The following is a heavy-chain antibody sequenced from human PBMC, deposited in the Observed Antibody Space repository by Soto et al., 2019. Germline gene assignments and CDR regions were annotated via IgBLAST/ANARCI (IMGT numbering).Heavy chain of an antibody. D-gene: IGHD1-20*01. Sequence: EVQLVESGGGLVQPGGSLRLSCAASGFTFSSYWMHWVRQAPGKGLVWVSRINSDGSSTSYADSVKGRFTISRDNAKNTLYLQMNSLRAEDTAVYYCARDPYYNWNDYSYGMDVWGQGTTVTVSS. CDR3: ARDPYYNWNDYSYGMDV. J-gene: IGHJ6*02. CDR1: GFTFSSYW. CDR2: INSDGSST. V-gene: IGHV3-74*01.